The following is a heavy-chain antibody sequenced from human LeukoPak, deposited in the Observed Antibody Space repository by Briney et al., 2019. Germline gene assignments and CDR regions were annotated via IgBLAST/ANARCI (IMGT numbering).Heavy chain of an antibody. Sequence: SVKDSCKASGGTFSSYAISWVRQAPGQGLEWMGRIIPIFGTANYAQKFQGRVTITTDESTSTAYMELSSLRSEDTAVYYCARDGYSYDGWFDPWGQGTLVTVSS. CDR3: ARDGYSYDGWFDP. V-gene: IGHV1-69*05. CDR2: IIPIFGTA. D-gene: IGHD5-18*01. J-gene: IGHJ5*02. CDR1: GGTFSSYA.